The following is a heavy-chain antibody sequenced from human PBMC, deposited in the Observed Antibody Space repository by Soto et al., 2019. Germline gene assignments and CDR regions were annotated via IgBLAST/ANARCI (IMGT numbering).Heavy chain of an antibody. J-gene: IGHJ4*02. D-gene: IGHD2-15*01. Sequence: QVQLVESGGGVVQPGRSLRLSCAASGFTFSSYGMHWVRQAPGKGLEWVAVISYDGSNKYYADSVKGRFTISRDNSKNTLYLQMNSLRAEDTAVYYCAKDRIARVVVAPSDYWGQGTLVTVS. CDR1: GFTFSSYG. V-gene: IGHV3-30*18. CDR3: AKDRIARVVVAPSDY. CDR2: ISYDGSNK.